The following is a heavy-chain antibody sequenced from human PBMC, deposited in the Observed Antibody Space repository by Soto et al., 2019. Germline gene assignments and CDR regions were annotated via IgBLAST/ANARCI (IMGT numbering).Heavy chain of an antibody. J-gene: IGHJ5*02. CDR3: VKDSTISAAGWFDP. Sequence: GGSLRLSCAASGFTFDDYAMHWVRQAPGKGLEWVSGISWNSGSIGYADPVKGRFTISRDNAKNSLYLQMNSLRAEDTAFYYCVKDSTISAAGWFDPWGQGTLVTVSS. D-gene: IGHD6-13*01. V-gene: IGHV3-9*01. CDR2: ISWNSGSI. CDR1: GFTFDDYA.